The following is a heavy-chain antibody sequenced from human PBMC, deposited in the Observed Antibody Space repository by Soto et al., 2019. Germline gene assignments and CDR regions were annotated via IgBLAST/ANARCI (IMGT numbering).Heavy chain of an antibody. CDR3: AREMTIFGVAPGGGVDV. J-gene: IGHJ6*02. CDR2: IYQSGRT. CDR1: GGSINTFDFS. Sequence: PLETLSLTCAVSGGSINTFDFSWSWIRQPPGRGLEWIGSIYQSGRTYYIPSLKSRVTMSLEKSKNQFSLKINSVVAADTAIYYCAREMTIFGVAPGGGVDVWGQGTTVTVSS. V-gene: IGHV4-30-2*01. D-gene: IGHD3-3*01.